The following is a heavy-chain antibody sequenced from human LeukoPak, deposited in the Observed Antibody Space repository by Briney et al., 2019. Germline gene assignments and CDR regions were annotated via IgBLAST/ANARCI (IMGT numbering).Heavy chain of an antibody. J-gene: IGHJ4*02. CDR2: IYTSGST. V-gene: IGHV4-61*02. D-gene: IGHD6-19*01. CDR3: ARETSLMGYASGLGFNY. Sequence: SQTLSLTCSVSGGSIYSGTYYWNWIRQPAGKGLEWIGRIYTSGSTNYNPSLKSRVTMSVDTSKNQFSLKLTSVTAADTATYYCARETSLMGYASGLGFNYWGQGILVTVSS. CDR1: GGSIYSGTYY.